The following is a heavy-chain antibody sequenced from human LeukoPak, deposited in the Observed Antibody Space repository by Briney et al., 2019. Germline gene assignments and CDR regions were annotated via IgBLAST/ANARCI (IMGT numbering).Heavy chain of an antibody. D-gene: IGHD3-22*01. CDR2: IWYDGSNK. CDR3: ARESYYDSSGLDY. V-gene: IGHV3-33*01. J-gene: IGHJ4*02. CDR1: GFTFSSYG. Sequence: GGSLRLSCAASGFTFSSYGMHWVRQAPGKGLEWVAVIWYDGSNKYYADSVKSRFTISRDNSKNTLYLQMNSLRAEDTAVYYCARESYYDSSGLDYWGQGTLVTVSS.